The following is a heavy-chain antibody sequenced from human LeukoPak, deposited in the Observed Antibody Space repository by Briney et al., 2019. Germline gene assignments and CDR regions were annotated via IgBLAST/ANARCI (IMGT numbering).Heavy chain of an antibody. CDR2: IYSGGST. Sequence: PGGSLRLSCVASGFTVSSNYMSWVRQAPGKGLEWVSVIYSGGSTYYADSVKGRFTISRDNSKNTLYLQMNSLRAEDTAVYYCARDIADYDILTGFGFDYWGQGTLVTVSS. J-gene: IGHJ4*02. CDR1: GFTVSSNY. V-gene: IGHV3-53*01. D-gene: IGHD3-9*01. CDR3: ARDIADYDILTGFGFDY.